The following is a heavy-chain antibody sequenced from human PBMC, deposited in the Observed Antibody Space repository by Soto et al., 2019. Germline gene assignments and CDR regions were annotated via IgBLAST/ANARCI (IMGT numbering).Heavy chain of an antibody. Sequence: GGSLRLSCAASGFTFSSYAMHWVRQAPGKGLEWVAVISYDGSNKYYADSVKGRFTISRDNSKNTLYLQMNSLRAEDTAVYYCARELAAPPGFDYYYYGMDVWGQGTTVTVSS. D-gene: IGHD6-6*01. CDR2: ISYDGSNK. CDR3: ARELAAPPGFDYYYYGMDV. J-gene: IGHJ6*02. V-gene: IGHV3-30-3*01. CDR1: GFTFSSYA.